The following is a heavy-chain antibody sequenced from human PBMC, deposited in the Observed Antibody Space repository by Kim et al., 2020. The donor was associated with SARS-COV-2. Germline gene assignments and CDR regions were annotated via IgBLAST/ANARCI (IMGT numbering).Heavy chain of an antibody. V-gene: IGHV4-39*01. Sequence: SETLSLTCTVSGGSISSSSYYWGWIRQPPGKGLEWIGSIYYSGSTYYNPSLKSRVTISVDTSKNQFSLKLSSVTAADTAVYYCARLGHIVVVTAISYWGQGTLVTVSS. CDR2: IYYSGST. D-gene: IGHD2-21*02. CDR3: ARLGHIVVVTAISY. CDR1: GGSISSSSYY. J-gene: IGHJ4*02.